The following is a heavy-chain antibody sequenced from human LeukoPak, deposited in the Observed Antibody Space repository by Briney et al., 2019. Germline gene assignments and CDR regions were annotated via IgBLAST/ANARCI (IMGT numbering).Heavy chain of an antibody. CDR3: ARVEDLYYDILTGYQGPNWFDP. D-gene: IGHD3-9*01. CDR1: GFTFSSYG. CDR2: ISYDGSNK. V-gene: IGHV3-30*03. J-gene: IGHJ5*02. Sequence: PGGSLRLSCAASGFTFSSYGMHWVRQAPGKGLEWVAVISYDGSNKYYTDSVKGRFTISRDNSKNTLYLQMNSLRAEDTAVYYCARVEDLYYDILTGYQGPNWFDPWGQGTLVTVSS.